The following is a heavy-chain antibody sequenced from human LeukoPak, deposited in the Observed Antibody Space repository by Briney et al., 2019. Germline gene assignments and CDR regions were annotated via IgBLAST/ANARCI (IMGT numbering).Heavy chain of an antibody. Sequence: GGSLRLSCAASGFTFSSYGMSWVRQAPGKGLEWVSGISGSGVSTFYANPVKSRFTISRDNSKNTLYLQMNTLRAEDTAVYYCATSEDNWGQGTLVTVSP. CDR1: GFTFSSYG. CDR3: ATSEDN. V-gene: IGHV3-23*01. J-gene: IGHJ4*02. CDR2: ISGSGVST.